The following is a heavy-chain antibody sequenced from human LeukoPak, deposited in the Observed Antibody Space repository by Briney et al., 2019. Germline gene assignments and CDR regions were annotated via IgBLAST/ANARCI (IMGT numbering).Heavy chain of an antibody. Sequence: ASVKVSCKASGYTSGSYSINWVRQAPGQGLAWLGWVNTYNGDTKYTQKFQGRVSLTTDSSASTAYMELTNLKSDDTGIYYCARGRAAADDFDLWGQGTPVTVSS. J-gene: IGHJ4*02. CDR3: ARGRAAADDFDL. D-gene: IGHD6-13*01. CDR2: VNTYNGDT. CDR1: GYTSGSYS. V-gene: IGHV1-18*01.